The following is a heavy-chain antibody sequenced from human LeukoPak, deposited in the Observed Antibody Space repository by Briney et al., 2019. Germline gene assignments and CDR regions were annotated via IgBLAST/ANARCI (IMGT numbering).Heavy chain of an antibody. D-gene: IGHD3-9*01. J-gene: IGHJ4*02. CDR2: ISGSGGST. CDR3: AKSVAHYDILTGYYIRGYYFDY. V-gene: IGHV3-23*01. Sequence: GGTLRLSCAASGFTFSSYGMSWVRQAPGKGLEWVSAISGSGGSTYYADSVKGRFTISRDNSKNTLYLQMNSLRAEDTAVYYCAKSVAHYDILTGYYIRGYYFDYWGQGTLVTVSS. CDR1: GFTFSSYG.